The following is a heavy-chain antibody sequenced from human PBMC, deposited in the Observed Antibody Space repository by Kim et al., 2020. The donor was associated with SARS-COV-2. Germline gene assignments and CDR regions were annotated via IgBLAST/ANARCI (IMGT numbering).Heavy chain of an antibody. Sequence: GGSLRLSCAASGFTFDDYPMHWVRQAPGKGLEWVSGISSNSDTIAYADSLKGRFTISRDNAKNSLYLQMNSLRIEDTALYYCAKRDSGSSRHFDYWGQGTLVTVSS. CDR3: AKRDSGSSRHFDY. D-gene: IGHD1-26*01. CDR2: ISSNSDTI. V-gene: IGHV3-9*01. CDR1: GFTFDDYP. J-gene: IGHJ4*02.